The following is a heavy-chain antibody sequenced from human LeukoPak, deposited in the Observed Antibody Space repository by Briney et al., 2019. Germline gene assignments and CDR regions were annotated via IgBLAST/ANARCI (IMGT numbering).Heavy chain of an antibody. J-gene: IGHJ6*03. CDR1: GYSFTSYW. Sequence: GESLKISCKGSGYSFTSYWIGWVRQMPGKGLEWMGIIYPGDSDTRYSPSFQGQVTISADKSISTAYLQWSSLKASDTAMYYCARSRRDGYNWTYYYYMDAWGKGTTVTVSS. V-gene: IGHV5-51*01. CDR3: ARSRRDGYNWTYYYYMDA. D-gene: IGHD5-24*01. CDR2: IYPGDSDT.